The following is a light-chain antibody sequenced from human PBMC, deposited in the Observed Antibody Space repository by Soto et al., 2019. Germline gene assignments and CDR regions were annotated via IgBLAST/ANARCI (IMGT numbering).Light chain of an antibody. CDR3: QQYGSSPKT. CDR1: QSVSISY. Sequence: EIVLTQSPGTLSLSPGERATLSCRASQSVSISYLAGYQQKPGQAPRLRIYGASSRATGIPDRFSGSGSGTDFTLTISRLEPEDFAVYYCQQYGSSPKTFGQGTKVDTK. J-gene: IGKJ1*01. V-gene: IGKV3-20*01. CDR2: GAS.